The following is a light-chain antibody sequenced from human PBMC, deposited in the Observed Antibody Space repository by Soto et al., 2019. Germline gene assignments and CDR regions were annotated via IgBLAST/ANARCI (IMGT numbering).Light chain of an antibody. CDR1: STDVGGYNF. Sequence: QSALTQPPSASGSPGQSVTISCTGTSTDVGGYNFVSWYQQHPGKAPKLMLYDVANRPSGVPDRFSGSKSGDTASLTVSGVQAEDEADYYGSSYGGNGGNDNLVVFGGGTKLTVL. CDR2: DVA. V-gene: IGLV2-8*01. J-gene: IGLJ3*02. CDR3: SSYGGNGGNDNLVV.